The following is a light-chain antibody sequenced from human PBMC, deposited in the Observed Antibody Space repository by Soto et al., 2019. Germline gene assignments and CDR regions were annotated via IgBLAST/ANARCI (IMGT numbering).Light chain of an antibody. V-gene: IGLV2-8*01. CDR1: SSDVGGYNY. CDR3: SSFAGNNDLV. J-gene: IGLJ2*01. CDR2: EVS. Sequence: QSALTQPPSASGSPGQSVTISCTGTSSDVGGYNYVSWYQQHAGTAPKLMISEVSKRPSGVPDRFSGSKSGNTAPPTVSGLQAEDEADYYCSSFAGNNDLVFGGGTQLTVL.